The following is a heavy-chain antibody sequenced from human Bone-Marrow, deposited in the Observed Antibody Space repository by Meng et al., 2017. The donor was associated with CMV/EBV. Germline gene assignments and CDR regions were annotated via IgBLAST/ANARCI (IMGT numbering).Heavy chain of an antibody. V-gene: IGHV3-21*01. CDR3: ARDLGQRITIFGVVIPGPSPQSDYYGMDV. CDR1: GFTFSSYS. Sequence: GGSLRLSCAASGFTFSSYSMNWVRQAPGKGLEWVSSISSSSSYIYYADSVKGRFTISRDNAKNSLYLQMNSLRAEDTAVYYCARDLGQRITIFGVVIPGPSPQSDYYGMDVWGQGTTVTVSS. J-gene: IGHJ6*02. D-gene: IGHD3-3*01. CDR2: ISSSSSYI.